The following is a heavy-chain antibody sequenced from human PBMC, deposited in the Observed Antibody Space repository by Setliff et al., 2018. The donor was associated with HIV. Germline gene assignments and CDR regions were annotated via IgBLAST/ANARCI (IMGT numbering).Heavy chain of an antibody. J-gene: IGHJ6*04. Sequence: ASVKVSCKASGYTFTSYGISWVRQAPGQGLEWMGWMNPKSGHSGYGQKFQGRVTMTRDTSISTAYMELSSLTSEDTAVYYCARGKGVGGVVITGGLDVWGKGTTVTVSS. V-gene: IGHV1-8*02. D-gene: IGHD3-10*01. CDR1: GYTFTSYG. CDR2: MNPKSGHS. CDR3: ARGKGVGGVVITGGLDV.